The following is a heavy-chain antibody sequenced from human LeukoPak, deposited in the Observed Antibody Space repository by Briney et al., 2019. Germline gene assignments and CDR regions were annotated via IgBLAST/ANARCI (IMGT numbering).Heavy chain of an antibody. J-gene: IGHJ6*03. CDR3: ARDGKYSSSWYGNYYYYYYMDV. V-gene: IGHV4-61*02. CDR2: IYTSGST. Sequence: SETLSLTCTVSGGSISSGSYYWSWIRQPAGKGLEWIGRIYTSGSTNYNPSLKSRVTISVDTSKNQFSLKLSSVTAADTAVYYCARDGKYSSSWYGNYYYYYYMDVWGKGTTVTVSS. CDR1: GGSISSGSYY. D-gene: IGHD6-13*01.